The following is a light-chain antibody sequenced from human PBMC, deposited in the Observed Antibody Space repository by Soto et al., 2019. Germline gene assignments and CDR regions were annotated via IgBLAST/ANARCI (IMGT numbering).Light chain of an antibody. Sequence: DIHMTQSPSTLSRSVGDRAAITCPASQTISSWLAWYEQKPGKGPKILISKASTLKSGVPSRFSGSGSGTDSTLNSSSLHPDDFATYYCQHYNSYSEAFGQGTKVDIK. CDR3: QHYNSYSEA. CDR2: KAS. V-gene: IGKV1-5*03. CDR1: QTISSW. J-gene: IGKJ1*01.